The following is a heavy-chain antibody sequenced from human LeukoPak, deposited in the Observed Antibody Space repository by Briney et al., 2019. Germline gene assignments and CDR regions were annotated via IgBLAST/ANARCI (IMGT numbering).Heavy chain of an antibody. J-gene: IGHJ4*02. V-gene: IGHV3-23*01. CDR1: RFTFSSYA. CDR3: AKAHSSGWPLYFDY. Sequence: GGSLRLSCEVSRFTFSSYAMNWVRQAPGKGLEWLSTINDSGGNTYYADSVKGRFTISRDHSKNTLHLQMSSVRAEDTAVYYCAKAHSSGWPLYFDYWGQGTLVIVSS. CDR2: INDSGGNT. D-gene: IGHD6-19*01.